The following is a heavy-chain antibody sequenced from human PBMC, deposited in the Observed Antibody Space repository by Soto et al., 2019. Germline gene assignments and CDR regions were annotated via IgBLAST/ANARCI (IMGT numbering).Heavy chain of an antibody. Sequence: ASVKVSCKASGYTFTSYGISWVRQAPGQGLEWMGWISAYNGNTNYAQKLQGRVTMTTDTSTSTAYMELRSLRSDDTAVYYCARELRRIMITFGGVIVPHIWGQGTLVTVSS. V-gene: IGHV1-18*01. D-gene: IGHD3-16*02. CDR1: GYTFTSYG. CDR2: ISAYNGNT. J-gene: IGHJ4*02. CDR3: ARELRRIMITFGGVIVPHI.